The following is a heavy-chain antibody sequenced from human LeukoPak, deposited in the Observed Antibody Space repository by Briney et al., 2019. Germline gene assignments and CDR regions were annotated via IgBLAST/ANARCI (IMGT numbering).Heavy chain of an antibody. V-gene: IGHV1-3*01. D-gene: IGHD6-13*01. Sequence: ASVKVSCKASGYTFTSYAMHWVRQAPGQRLEWMGWINAGNGNTKYSQKFQGRVTITRDTSASTAYMELSSLRSEDTAVYHCARVIAAAGIWWFDPWGQGTLVTVSS. CDR1: GYTFTSYA. J-gene: IGHJ5*02. CDR2: INAGNGNT. CDR3: ARVIAAAGIWWFDP.